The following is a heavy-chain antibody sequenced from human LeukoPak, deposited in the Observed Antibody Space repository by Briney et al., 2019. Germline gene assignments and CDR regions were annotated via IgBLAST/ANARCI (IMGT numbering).Heavy chain of an antibody. CDR1: GGSISSYY. CDR3: ARAPGIAVAGTGAFDI. D-gene: IGHD6-19*01. V-gene: IGHV4-59*01. Sequence: SETLSLTCTVSGGSISSYYWSWIRQPPGKGLEWIGYIYYSGSTNYNPSLKSRVTISVDTSKNQFSLKLSSVTAADTAVYYCARAPGIAVAGTGAFDIWGQGTMVTVSS. J-gene: IGHJ3*02. CDR2: IYYSGST.